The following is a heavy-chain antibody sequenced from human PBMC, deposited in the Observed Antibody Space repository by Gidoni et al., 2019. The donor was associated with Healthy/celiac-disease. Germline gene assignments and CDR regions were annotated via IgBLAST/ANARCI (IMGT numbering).Heavy chain of an antibody. CDR3: AKDLEEGECTNGVCYKGGYYYGMDV. Sequence: VSAISGSGGSTYYADSVKGRFTISRDNSKNTLYLQMNSLRAEDTAVYYCAKDLEEGECTNGVCYKGGYYYGMDVWGQGTTVTVSS. CDR2: ISGSGGST. D-gene: IGHD2-8*01. J-gene: IGHJ6*02. V-gene: IGHV3-23*01.